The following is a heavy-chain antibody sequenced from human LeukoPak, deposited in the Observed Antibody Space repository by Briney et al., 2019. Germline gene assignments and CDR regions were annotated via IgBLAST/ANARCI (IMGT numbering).Heavy chain of an antibody. CDR1: GFTFSSYW. J-gene: IGHJ3*02. Sequence: PGGSLRLSCAASGFTFSSYWMSWVRQAPGKGLEWVANINQDGSEKSYVDSVKGRFTISRDNAKNSLYLQMNSLRAEDTAVYYCARLWYSNYEGTDAFDIWGQGTMVTVSS. V-gene: IGHV3-7*01. D-gene: IGHD4-4*01. CDR2: INQDGSEK. CDR3: ARLWYSNYEGTDAFDI.